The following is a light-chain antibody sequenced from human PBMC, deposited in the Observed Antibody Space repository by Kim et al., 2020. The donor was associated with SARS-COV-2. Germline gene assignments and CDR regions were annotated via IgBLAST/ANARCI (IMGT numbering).Light chain of an antibody. CDR1: SSAVGSYNR. J-gene: IGLJ2*01. V-gene: IGLV2-18*02. Sequence: GQSVPTSGTGTSSAVGSYNRVSWYQQPPGTAPKVMIYEVSNRPSGVPDRFSGSKSGNTASLTISGLQAEDEADYYCSSYTSSNTVVFGGGTQLTVL. CDR2: EVS. CDR3: SSYTSSNTVV.